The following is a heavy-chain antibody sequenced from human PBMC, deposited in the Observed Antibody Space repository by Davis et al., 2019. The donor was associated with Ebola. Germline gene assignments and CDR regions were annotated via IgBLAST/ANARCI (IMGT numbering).Heavy chain of an antibody. V-gene: IGHV4-59*01. CDR3: ARSTDYYDSSGYTLLDY. Sequence: MPSETLSLTCTVSGDSISSYYWSWIRQPPGKGLEWIGYIYYSGSTNYNPSLKSRITISVDTSKNQFSLKLSSVTAADTAVYYCARSTDYYDSSGYTLLDYWGQGTLVTVSS. CDR1: GDSISSYY. D-gene: IGHD3-22*01. J-gene: IGHJ4*02. CDR2: IYYSGST.